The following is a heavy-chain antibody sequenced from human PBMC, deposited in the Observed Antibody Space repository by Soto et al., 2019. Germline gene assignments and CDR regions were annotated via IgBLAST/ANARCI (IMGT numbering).Heavy chain of an antibody. Sequence: XSVKVTCKASGYPFTGYYMHWVRQAPGQGLEWMGWINPNSGGTNYAQKFQGRVTMTRDTSISTAYMELSRLRSDDTAVYYCARSGWTMVPGVIRNWFDPWGQGTLVTVSS. CDR2: INPNSGGT. D-gene: IGHD3-10*01. CDR3: ARSGWTMVPGVIRNWFDP. J-gene: IGHJ5*02. V-gene: IGHV1-2*02. CDR1: GYPFTGYY.